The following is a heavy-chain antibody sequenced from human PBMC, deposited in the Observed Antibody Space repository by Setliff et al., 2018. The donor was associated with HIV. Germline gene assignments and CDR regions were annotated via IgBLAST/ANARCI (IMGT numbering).Heavy chain of an antibody. V-gene: IGHV4-59*01. CDR2: VYFSGDA. Sequence: SETLSLTCSVSGASIDRFFWSWIRQPPGKGLEWIGNVYFSGDATYNPSLKSRVTISIQTSRSQFSLTLRSVTAADTATYYCARDPTASGGRPDAFDIWGQGTMVTVS. J-gene: IGHJ3*02. CDR3: ARDPTASGGRPDAFDI. D-gene: IGHD1-1*01. CDR1: GASIDRFF.